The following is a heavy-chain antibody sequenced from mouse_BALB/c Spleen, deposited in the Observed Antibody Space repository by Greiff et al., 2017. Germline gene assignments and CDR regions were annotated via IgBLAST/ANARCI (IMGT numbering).Heavy chain of an antibody. V-gene: IGHV5-6-4*01. CDR2: ISSGGSYT. Sequence: EVQGVESGGGLVKPGGSLKLSCAASGFTFSSYTMSWVRQTPEKRLEWVATISSGGSYTYYPDSVKGRSTISRDNAKNTLYLQMSSLKSEDTAMYYCTRGAYYGNQYYFDYWGQGTTLTVSS. CDR3: TRGAYYGNQYYFDY. CDR1: GFTFSSYT. D-gene: IGHD2-10*01. J-gene: IGHJ2*01.